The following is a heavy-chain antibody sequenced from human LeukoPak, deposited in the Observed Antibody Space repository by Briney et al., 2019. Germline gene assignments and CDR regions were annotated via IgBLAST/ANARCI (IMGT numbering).Heavy chain of an antibody. J-gene: IGHJ4*02. V-gene: IGHV4-4*07. Sequence: SETLSLTCTVSGGSISSYYWSWIRQPAGKGLEWIGRVYTSGSTNYNPSLKSRVTMSVDTSKNQFSLKLSSVTAADTAVYYCARDPSSSGWSTFDYWGQGTLVTVSS. CDR2: VYTSGST. D-gene: IGHD6-19*01. CDR3: ARDPSSSGWSTFDY. CDR1: GGSISSYY.